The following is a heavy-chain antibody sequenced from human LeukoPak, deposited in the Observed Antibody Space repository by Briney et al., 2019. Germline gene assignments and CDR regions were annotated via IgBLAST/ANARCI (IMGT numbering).Heavy chain of an antibody. CDR1: GYSFNDYY. D-gene: IGHD4-17*01. Sequence: GASVKVSCKASGYSFNDYYIHWARQAPGQGLEWMGWINPNRGGTSYAQKFQGRVTMTRDTSITTAYMELRSLRSDDTAMYYCARDTCDGVTCYNWFDPWGQGTLVTVSS. V-gene: IGHV1-2*02. CDR2: INPNRGGT. J-gene: IGHJ5*02. CDR3: ARDTCDGVTCYNWFDP.